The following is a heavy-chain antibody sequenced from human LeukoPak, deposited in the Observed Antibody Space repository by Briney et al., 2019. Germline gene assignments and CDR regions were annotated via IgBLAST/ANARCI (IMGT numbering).Heavy chain of an antibody. V-gene: IGHV4-30-4*01. Sequence: SQTLSLTCTVSGGSISSGDYYCSWIRQPPGKDLQWIGYIYYSGSTYYNPSLKSRVTISVDTSKDQFALKMSSVTAADTAVYYCARTYDILTGSDYWGQGTLVTVSS. CDR2: IYYSGST. CDR3: ARTYDILTGSDY. CDR1: GGSISSGDYY. D-gene: IGHD3-9*01. J-gene: IGHJ4*02.